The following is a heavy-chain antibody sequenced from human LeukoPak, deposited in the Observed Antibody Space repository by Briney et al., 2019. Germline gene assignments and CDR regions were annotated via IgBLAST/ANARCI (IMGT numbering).Heavy chain of an antibody. D-gene: IGHD2-15*01. Sequence: PSETLSLTCTISGGSINNYYWSWIRQPAGKGLEWIGRIYTRGSTNYNPSLKSRVTMSVDTSKNQFSLKLSSVTAADTAVYYCARGRYCSADICSGGDAFDIWGQGTMVSVSS. CDR3: ARGRYCSADICSGGDAFDI. CDR1: GGSINNYY. V-gene: IGHV4-4*07. J-gene: IGHJ3*02. CDR2: IYTRGST.